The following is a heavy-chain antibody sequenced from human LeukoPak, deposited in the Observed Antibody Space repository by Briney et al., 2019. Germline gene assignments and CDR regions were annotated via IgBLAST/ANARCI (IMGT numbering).Heavy chain of an antibody. CDR3: ARTDQQWLARGAFDY. CDR1: GFTFSSYA. CDR2: ISFDGSNK. J-gene: IGHJ4*02. Sequence: GGSLRLSCAASGFTFSSYALHWVCQAPGKGLQWVAIISFDGSNKNYADSVQGRFTISRDNSKNTLYLQMNSLRVEDTAVYYCARTDQQWLARGAFDYWGQGTLVTVSS. V-gene: IGHV3-30-3*01. D-gene: IGHD6-19*01.